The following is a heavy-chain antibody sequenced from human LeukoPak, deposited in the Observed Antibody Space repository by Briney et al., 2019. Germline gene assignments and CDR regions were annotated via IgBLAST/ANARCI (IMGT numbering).Heavy chain of an antibody. D-gene: IGHD2-2*03. CDR2: IIPILGIA. V-gene: IGHV1-69*04. Sequence: SVKVSCEASGGTFSSYAISWVRQAPGQGLEWMGRIIPILGIANYAQKFQGRVTITADKSTSTAYMELSSLRSEDTAVYYCARDQTGYCSSTSCYHYGMDVWGQGTTVTVSS. CDR3: ARDQTGYCSSTSCYHYGMDV. CDR1: GGTFSSYA. J-gene: IGHJ6*02.